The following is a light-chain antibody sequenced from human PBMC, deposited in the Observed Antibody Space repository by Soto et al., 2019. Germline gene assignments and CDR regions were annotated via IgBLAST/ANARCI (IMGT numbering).Light chain of an antibody. Sequence: DIQMTQSPSTLSASIGDRVTMTCRASQSISSWLAWYQQKPGKAPKILIYKASSLQSGVPSRFSGSGSGTEFTLTISSLQPDDFATYYCQQYNDYSMYTFSQGTKVEIK. CDR3: QQYNDYSMYT. V-gene: IGKV1-5*01. J-gene: IGKJ2*01. CDR2: KAS. CDR1: QSISSW.